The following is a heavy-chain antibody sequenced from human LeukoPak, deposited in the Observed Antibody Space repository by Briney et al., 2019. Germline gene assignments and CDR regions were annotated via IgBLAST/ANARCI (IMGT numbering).Heavy chain of an antibody. CDR3: ARITPTGSHQFDY. CDR1: GFTFSGSW. CDR2: IKQDGTET. D-gene: IGHD1-1*01. V-gene: IGHV3-7*05. J-gene: IGHJ4*02. Sequence: GGSLRLSCAASGFTFSGSWMSWVRQAPGKGLEWVANIKQDGTETYYVDSVKGRFTISRDNAKNSLYLQMNSLGAEDTAVYYCARITPTGSHQFDYWGQGTLVTVSS.